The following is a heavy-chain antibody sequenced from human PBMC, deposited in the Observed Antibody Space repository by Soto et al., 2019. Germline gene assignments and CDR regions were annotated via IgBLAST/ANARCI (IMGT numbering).Heavy chain of an antibody. V-gene: IGHV3-73*01. J-gene: IGHJ6*02. CDR2: IKSKARDYAT. CDR3: TRLEYCSNVGCDNVMDV. Sequence: EVQLVESGGGLVQPGGSLKISCAASGFRFSGSAMHWVRQASGNGLVWVGRIKSKARDYATAYAASVKGRFIISRDDSKNTVDLQMDSLKIEDTAVYYCTRLEYCSNVGCDNVMDVWGQGTTATVSS. D-gene: IGHD2-8*01. CDR1: GFRFSGSA.